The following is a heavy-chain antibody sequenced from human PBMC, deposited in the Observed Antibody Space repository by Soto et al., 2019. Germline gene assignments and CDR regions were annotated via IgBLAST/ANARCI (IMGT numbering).Heavy chain of an antibody. Sequence: PGGSLRLSCAASGFPFSSYTMTWVRQSPGKGLEWVSSISDISSHIYYSDSVKGRFTVSRDNAKNSLYLEVSSLRAEDTAVYYCARVRSGVSGYFDYWGKGTLFTFSS. CDR1: GFPFSSYT. V-gene: IGHV3-21*01. CDR2: ISDISSHI. J-gene: IGHJ4*02. CDR3: ARVRSGVSGYFDY. D-gene: IGHD2-8*01.